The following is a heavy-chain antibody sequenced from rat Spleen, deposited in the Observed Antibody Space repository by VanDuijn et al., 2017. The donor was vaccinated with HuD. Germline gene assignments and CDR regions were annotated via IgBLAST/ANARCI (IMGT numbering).Heavy chain of an antibody. V-gene: IGHV5-20*01. J-gene: IGHJ2*01. CDR1: GFSFSDFY. D-gene: IGHD1-9*01. CDR3: TTANYGYNSAY. Sequence: EVQLVESAGGLVQPGRSLKVSCSASGFSFSDFYMAWVRQTPTKALEWVATINYDGISTFYRDSLKARFTISRDNTKSTLYLQMDSLRSEDTATYYCTTANYGYNSAYWGQGVMVTVSS. CDR2: INYDGIST.